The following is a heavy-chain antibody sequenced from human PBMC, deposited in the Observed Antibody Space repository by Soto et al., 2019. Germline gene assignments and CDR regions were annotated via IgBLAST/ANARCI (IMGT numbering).Heavy chain of an antibody. Sequence: SETLSLTCAVYGGGVNGYYWNGIRQPPGKGQEGIGEINHTGGTHYNPSLKSRVTMSVDTSKNQFSLRLSSVTAADTAIYYCATRITVFGLLIPPFDPWGQGTQVTVSS. CDR3: ATRITVFGLLIPPFDP. CDR2: INHTGGT. V-gene: IGHV4-34*01. J-gene: IGHJ5*02. D-gene: IGHD3-3*01. CDR1: GGGVNGYY.